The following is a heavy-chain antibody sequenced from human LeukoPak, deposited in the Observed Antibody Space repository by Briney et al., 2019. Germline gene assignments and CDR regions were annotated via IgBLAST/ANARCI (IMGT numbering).Heavy chain of an antibody. CDR1: GFTFSSYW. CDR2: IKQDGSEK. D-gene: IGHD1-26*01. CDR3: ARDPYSGNYGAYYYYYMDV. J-gene: IGHJ6*03. V-gene: IGHV3-7*01. Sequence: PGGSLRLSCAASGFTFSSYWMSWVRQAPGKGLEWVSNIKQDGSEKYYVDSVKGRFTIPRDNAKNSLYLQMDSLRAEDTAVYYCARDPYSGNYGAYYYYYMDVWGKGTTVTISS.